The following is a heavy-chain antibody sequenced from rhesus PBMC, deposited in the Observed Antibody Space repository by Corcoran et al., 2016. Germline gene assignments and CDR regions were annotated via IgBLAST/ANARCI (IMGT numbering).Heavy chain of an antibody. CDR3: ATKGWVYSNRFDV. Sequence: QVQLQESGPGLVKPSETLSLTCAVSGASISRFWWYWIRHPPATGLEWIGEINGNSGSTNYNPSLKSRVTISKDASKNQFSLKLSSVTAADTAVYYCATKGWVYSNRFDVWGPGVLVTVSS. J-gene: IGHJ5-1*01. CDR2: INGNSGST. D-gene: IGHD6-13*01. CDR1: GASISRFW. V-gene: IGHV4-80*01.